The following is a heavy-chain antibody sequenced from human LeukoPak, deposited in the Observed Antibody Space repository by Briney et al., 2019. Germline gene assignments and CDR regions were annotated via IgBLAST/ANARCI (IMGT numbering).Heavy chain of an antibody. Sequence: SVKVSCKASGGTFSSYAISWVRQAPGQGLEWMGRIIPIFGTANYAQKFQGRVTITTDESTSTAYMELSSLRSEDTAVYYCAKAGYYDFWRVYYYYYMDVWGKGTTVTVSS. D-gene: IGHD3-3*01. V-gene: IGHV1-69*05. CDR2: IIPIFGTA. CDR3: AKAGYYDFWRVYYYYYMDV. CDR1: GGTFSSYA. J-gene: IGHJ6*03.